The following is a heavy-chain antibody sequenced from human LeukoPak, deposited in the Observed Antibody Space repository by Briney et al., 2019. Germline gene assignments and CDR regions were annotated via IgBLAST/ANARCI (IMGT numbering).Heavy chain of an antibody. Sequence: GGSLRLSCAASGFTFGDYAMHWVRQAPGKGLEWVSGISWNSGSIGYADSVKGRFTISRDNAKNSLYLQMNSLRAEDTALYYCAKESAYCSGGSCYGDYYGMDVWGQGTTVTVSS. CDR3: AKESAYCSGGSCYGDYYGMDV. CDR2: ISWNSGSI. J-gene: IGHJ6*02. D-gene: IGHD2-15*01. CDR1: GFTFGDYA. V-gene: IGHV3-9*01.